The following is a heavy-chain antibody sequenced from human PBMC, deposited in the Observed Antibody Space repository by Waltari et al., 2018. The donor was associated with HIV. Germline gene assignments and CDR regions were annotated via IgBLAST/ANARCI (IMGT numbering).Heavy chain of an antibody. CDR1: GYSISSGYY. Sequence: QVQLQESGPGLVKPSETLSLTCAVSGYSISSGYYWGWIRQPPGKGLEWIGSIYHSGGTYYNPSLKSRVTIPVDTSKNQFSLKLSSVTAADTAVYYCARVYGYSGSYPGAPDDYWGQGTLVTVSS. D-gene: IGHD1-26*01. V-gene: IGHV4-38-2*01. J-gene: IGHJ4*02. CDR3: ARVYGYSGSYPGAPDDY. CDR2: IYHSGGT.